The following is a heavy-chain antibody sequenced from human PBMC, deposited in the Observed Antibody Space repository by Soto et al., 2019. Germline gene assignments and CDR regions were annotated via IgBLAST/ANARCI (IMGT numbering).Heavy chain of an antibody. CDR1: GGYISSYY. CDR3: ARDHSGSYRTWEGYYYGMDV. Sequence: QVQLQESGPGLVKPSETLSITCTVSGGYISSYYWSWIRQPPGKGLEWIGLIYYSGSTNYNPSLKSRVTISVDTSKNQFSLKLSSVTAADTAVYYCARDHSGSYRTWEGYYYGMDVWGQVTTVTVSS. D-gene: IGHD1-26*01. V-gene: IGHV4-59*01. CDR2: IYYSGST. J-gene: IGHJ6*02.